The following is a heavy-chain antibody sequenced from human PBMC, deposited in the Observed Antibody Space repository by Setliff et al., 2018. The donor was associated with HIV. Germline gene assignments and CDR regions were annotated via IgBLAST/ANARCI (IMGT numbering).Heavy chain of an antibody. Sequence: PSETLSLTCTVSGGSIGSYYWSWIRQPPGKGLEWIGYIYYSGSTNYNPSLKSRVTISVDTSKNQFSLKLSSVTAADTAMYYCARRHTAFDPWGQGTLVTVSS. J-gene: IGHJ5*02. CDR2: IYYSGST. V-gene: IGHV4-59*08. D-gene: IGHD5-18*01. CDR3: ARRHTAFDP. CDR1: GGSIGSYY.